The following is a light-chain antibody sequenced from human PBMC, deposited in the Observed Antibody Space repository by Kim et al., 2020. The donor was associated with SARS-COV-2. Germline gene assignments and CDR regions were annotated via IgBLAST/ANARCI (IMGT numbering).Light chain of an antibody. CDR2: AAS. J-gene: IGKJ4*01. V-gene: IGKV1-9*01. CDR1: EGISSY. CDR3: QQLNSYTRT. Sequence: ASIGDRVTSTCRASEGISSYLACYQQKPEKAPKLLIYAASTLQSGVPSRFSGSVSGTEFTLSISSLQPEDFATYYCQQLNSYTRTFGGGTKVDIK.